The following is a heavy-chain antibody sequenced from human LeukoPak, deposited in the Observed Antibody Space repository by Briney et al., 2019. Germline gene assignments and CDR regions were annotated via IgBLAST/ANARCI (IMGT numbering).Heavy chain of an antibody. V-gene: IGHV1-18*01. Sequence: ASVKVSCKASGYTFTSYGISWVRQAPGQGLEWMGWISAYNGNTNYAQKLQGRVTMTTDTSTSTAYMELRSLRSDDTAVYYCARWITMVRGVIISYYYYYMDVWGKGTTVTISS. CDR1: GYTFTSYG. J-gene: IGHJ6*03. CDR2: ISAYNGNT. D-gene: IGHD3-10*01. CDR3: ARWITMVRGVIISYYYYYMDV.